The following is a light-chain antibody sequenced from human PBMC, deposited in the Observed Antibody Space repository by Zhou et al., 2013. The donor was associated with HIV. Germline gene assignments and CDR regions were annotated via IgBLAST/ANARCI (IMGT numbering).Light chain of an antibody. CDR3: QQSYSTPDT. Sequence: DIQMTQSPSSLSASVGDRVTLTCRASQSISSALYWYQQKPGKAPKLLISAASTLQSGVPSRFSGGGSGTDFTLTISSLQPEDFATYYCQQSYSTPDTFGQGTKLEI. J-gene: IGKJ2*01. CDR1: QSISSA. V-gene: IGKV1-39*01. CDR2: AAS.